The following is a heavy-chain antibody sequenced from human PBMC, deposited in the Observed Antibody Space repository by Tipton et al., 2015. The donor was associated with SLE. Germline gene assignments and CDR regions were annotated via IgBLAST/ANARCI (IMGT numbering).Heavy chain of an antibody. Sequence: TLSLTCTVSGGSISSYYWSWIRQPPGKGPEWIGYIYYSGSTNYNPSLKSRVTISVATSKNQFSLKLSSVTAADTAVYYCARSGDFWSGYFHWGQGPLVTVSS. D-gene: IGHD3-3*01. J-gene: IGHJ4*02. CDR3: ARSGDFWSGYFH. V-gene: IGHV4-59*08. CDR1: GGSISSYY. CDR2: IYYSGST.